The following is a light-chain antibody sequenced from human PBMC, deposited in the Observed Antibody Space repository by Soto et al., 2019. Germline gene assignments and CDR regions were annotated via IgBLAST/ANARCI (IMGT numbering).Light chain of an antibody. CDR1: RSISNY. Sequence: DIQMTQSPSSLSASVGDRVTITCRASRSISNYVHWYQQKPGKAPKLLIYSATSLESGVPSRFRGVGSGTDFTLAIISLQPEDFDTYYCQQSYSPFRTFGQGTKVEIK. CDR2: SAT. CDR3: QQSYSPFRT. J-gene: IGKJ1*01. V-gene: IGKV1-39*01.